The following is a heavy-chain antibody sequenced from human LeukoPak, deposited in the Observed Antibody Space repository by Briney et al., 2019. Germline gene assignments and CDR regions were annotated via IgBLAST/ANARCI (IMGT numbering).Heavy chain of an antibody. Sequence: ASVKVSCKASGYTFTGYYMHWVRQAPGQGLEWMGWINPNSGGTNYAQKFQGRVTMTRDTSISTAYMELSRLRSDDTAVYYCARRLWFGELSWFDPWGQGTLVTASS. V-gene: IGHV1-2*02. J-gene: IGHJ5*02. CDR2: INPNSGGT. CDR3: ARRLWFGELSWFDP. D-gene: IGHD3-10*01. CDR1: GYTFTGYY.